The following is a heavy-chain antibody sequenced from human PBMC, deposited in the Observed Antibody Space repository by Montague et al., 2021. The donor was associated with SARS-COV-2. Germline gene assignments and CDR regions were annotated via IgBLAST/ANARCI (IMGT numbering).Heavy chain of an antibody. V-gene: IGHV4-34*01. CDR3: ARYVGQRGVLRTSAWSKYPLDA. CDR1: GGSFSGHC. J-gene: IGHJ1*01. CDR2: VYHSGST. Sequence: SETLSLTCTVSGGSFSGHCCSWIRQPPGKGLEWIGEVYHSGSTNYSPSLKSHVTISLDASKNQFSLKVNSVTAADTALYYCARYVGQRGVLRTSAWSKYPLDAWGPGTVVTVSS. D-gene: IGHD6-19*01.